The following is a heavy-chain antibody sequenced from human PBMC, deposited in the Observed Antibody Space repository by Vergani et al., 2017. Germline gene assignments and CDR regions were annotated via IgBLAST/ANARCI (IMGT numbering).Heavy chain of an antibody. CDR2: ISSSSSYI. CDR1: GFTFSSYS. V-gene: IGHV3-21*01. CDR3: ARDLRNPEGWDGDY. J-gene: IGHJ4*02. Sequence: EVQLVESGGGLVKPGGSLRLSCAASGFTFSSYSMNWVRQAPGKGLEWVSSISSSSSYIYYADSVKGRFTISRDNAKNSLYLQMNSLRAEDTAVYYCARDLRNPEGWDGDYWGQGTLVTVSS. D-gene: IGHD1-14*01.